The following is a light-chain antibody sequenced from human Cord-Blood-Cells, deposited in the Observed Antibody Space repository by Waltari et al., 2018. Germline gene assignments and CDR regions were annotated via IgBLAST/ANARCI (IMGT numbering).Light chain of an antibody. J-gene: IGKJ3*01. CDR1: QSVSSY. CDR3: QQRFT. V-gene: IGKV3-11*01. Sequence: EIVLTQSPATLSLSPGERATLSCMASQSVSSYLAWYQQKPGQAPRLLIYDASNRATGIPARFSGSGSGTDFTLTISSLEPEDFAVYYCQQRFTFGPGTKVDIK. CDR2: DAS.